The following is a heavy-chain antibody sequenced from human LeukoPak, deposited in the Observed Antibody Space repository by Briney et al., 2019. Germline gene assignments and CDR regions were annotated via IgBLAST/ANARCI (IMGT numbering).Heavy chain of an antibody. CDR1: GGSISSGDYY. J-gene: IGHJ5*02. V-gene: IGHV4-30-4*01. CDR2: IYYSGST. CDR3: ARRSGVTDTNWFDP. Sequence: SETLSLTCTVSGGSISSGDYYWSWIRQPPGKGLEWIGYIYYSGSTYYNPSLKSRVTISVDTSKNQFSLKLSSVTAADTAVYYCARRSGVTDTNWFDPWGQGTLVTVSS. D-gene: IGHD4-11*01.